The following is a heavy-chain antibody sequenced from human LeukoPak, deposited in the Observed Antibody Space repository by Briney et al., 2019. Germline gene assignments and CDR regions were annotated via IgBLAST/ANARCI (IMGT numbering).Heavy chain of an antibody. Sequence: GGSLRLSCAASGFTFSDYWMHWVRQAPGKGLVWVSRISSDGSRVTYADSVKGRFTISRDNAKNTLYLQMNSLRAEDTAVYYCAKGDIVVVVAATYYWGQGTLVTVSS. CDR2: ISSDGSRV. V-gene: IGHV3-74*01. D-gene: IGHD2-15*01. CDR3: AKGDIVVVVAATYY. J-gene: IGHJ4*02. CDR1: GFTFSDYW.